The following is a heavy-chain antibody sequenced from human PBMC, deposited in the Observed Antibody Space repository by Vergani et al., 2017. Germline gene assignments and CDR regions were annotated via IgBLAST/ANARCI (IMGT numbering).Heavy chain of an antibody. D-gene: IGHD2-21*01. CDR2: ISGQNFRT. CDR1: GFTLTAHG. Sequence: EVQLLESGGGSAQPGESLRLPCVASGFTLTAHGLNWVRPAPGKGLEWVSGISGQNFRTHHADSVKGRFTMSRDDSKNTVYLQINSLRAEDTAFYYCAGRYGDDGFSPFWGQGTLVTVSS. V-gene: IGHV3-23*01. J-gene: IGHJ4*02. CDR3: AGRYGDDGFSPF.